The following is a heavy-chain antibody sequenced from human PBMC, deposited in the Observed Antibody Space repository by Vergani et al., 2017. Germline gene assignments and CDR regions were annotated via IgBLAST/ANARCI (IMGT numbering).Heavy chain of an antibody. CDR3: ARHLHCSSTSCSGIYYMDV. V-gene: IGHV5-51*01. CDR1: GYSFTSYW. D-gene: IGHD2-2*01. CDR2: IYPGDSDT. Sequence: DVQLVQSGAEVKKPGESLKISCKGSGYSFTSYWIGWVRQMPGKGLEWMGIIYPGDSDTRYSPSFQGQVTISADKSISTAYLQWSSLKASDTAMYYCARHLHCSSTSCSGIYYMDVWGKGTTVTVSS. J-gene: IGHJ6*03.